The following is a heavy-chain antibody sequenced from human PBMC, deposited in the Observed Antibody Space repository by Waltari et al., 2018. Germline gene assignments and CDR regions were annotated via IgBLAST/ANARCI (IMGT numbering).Heavy chain of an antibody. CDR3: ARGGGGDWEWFDP. J-gene: IGHJ5*02. V-gene: IGHV4-59*01. Sequence: QVQLQESGQSMMKPSETISLISTVPGSSISSFNWSRVRQPPGKGLDWIGYIYYTGSTNFNPSLKSRVTMSVDTSKNQFSLKLSSVTAADTAFYYCARGGGGDWEWFDPWGQGTLVTVSS. CDR2: IYYTGST. CDR1: GSSISSFN. D-gene: IGHD2-21*02.